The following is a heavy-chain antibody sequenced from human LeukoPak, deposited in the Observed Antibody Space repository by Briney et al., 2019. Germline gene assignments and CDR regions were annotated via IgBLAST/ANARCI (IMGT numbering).Heavy chain of an antibody. D-gene: IGHD6-13*01. CDR3: ARDTGIAAAPDY. CDR1: GFTFSSYS. Sequence: PGGSLRLSCAASGFTFSSYSMNWVRQAPGKGLEWVSSISSSSSYIYYADSVKGRFTISRDNAKNSLYLQMNSLRAEDTAVYYCARDTGIAAAPDYWGQGTLVTVSS. V-gene: IGHV3-21*01. J-gene: IGHJ4*02. CDR2: ISSSSSYI.